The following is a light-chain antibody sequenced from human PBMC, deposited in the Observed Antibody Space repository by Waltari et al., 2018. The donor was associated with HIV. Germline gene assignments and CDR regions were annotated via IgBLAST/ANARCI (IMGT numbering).Light chain of an antibody. Sequence: SSVLTQPPSVSVAPGETARTTWGGNNNGGKSVHWYQQEPDQAPVLLILDGSDRPPGITGRFSGSNSGNTATLTSSRVEAGDEADYYCQVWDRSSDHWVFGGGTKLPVL. CDR3: QVWDRSSDHWV. J-gene: IGLJ3*02. V-gene: IGLV3-21*04. CDR1: NNGGKS. CDR2: DGS.